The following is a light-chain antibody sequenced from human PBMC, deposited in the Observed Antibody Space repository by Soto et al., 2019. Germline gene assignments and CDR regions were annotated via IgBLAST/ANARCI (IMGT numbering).Light chain of an antibody. CDR2: GAS. Sequence: DIHMTQSPSSLSASVGDTVTISCRASQNIDMYLNWYQQKPGKAPRVLISGASSLQSGVPSRFSGSGSGTDFTLTISSLQPEDSATYYCQQSYSYTRMFGQGTKVDIK. CDR3: QQSYSYTRM. CDR1: QNIDMY. V-gene: IGKV1-39*01. J-gene: IGKJ1*01.